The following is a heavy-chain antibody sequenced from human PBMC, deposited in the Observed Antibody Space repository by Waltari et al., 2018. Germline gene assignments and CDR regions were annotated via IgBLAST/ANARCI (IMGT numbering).Heavy chain of an antibody. CDR1: GYSFTSYW. V-gene: IGHV1-69*09. D-gene: IGHD1-26*01. Sequence: VQLVQSGAEVKKPGESLKISCKGSGYSFTSYWIGWVRQMPGKGLEWMGIIPILGIANYAQKFQGRVTITADKSTSTAYMELSSLRSEDTAVYYCAKSYSGSSDSDYWGQGTLVTVSS. CDR3: AKSYSGSSDSDY. J-gene: IGHJ4*02. CDR2: IIPILGIA.